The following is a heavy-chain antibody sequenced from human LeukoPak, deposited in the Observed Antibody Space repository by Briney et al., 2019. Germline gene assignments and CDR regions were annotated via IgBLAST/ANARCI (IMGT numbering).Heavy chain of an antibody. CDR3: ASATIGRFDI. V-gene: IGHV3-21*01. CDR2: ISSSTSYI. J-gene: IGHJ3*02. CDR1: GFTFSSYS. D-gene: IGHD3-10*01. Sequence: GESLRLSCAASGFTFSSYSMNWVRQAPGKGLEWVSFISSSTSYISYADSVKGRFTISRDNAKSSLWLQMNSLRAEDTAVYYCASATIGRFDIWGQGTMVTLSS.